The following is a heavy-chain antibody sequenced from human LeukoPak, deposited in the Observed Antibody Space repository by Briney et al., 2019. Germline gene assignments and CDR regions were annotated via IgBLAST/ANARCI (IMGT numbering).Heavy chain of an antibody. V-gene: IGHV3-48*01. CDR1: GFTFSSYS. Sequence: GGSLRPSCAASGFTFSSYSMDWVRQAPGKGLEWVSYISGSSDTRYYADSVKGRFTISGDNAKNSLYLQMNSLRAEDTAVYYCARAPYTSGWYRGDNDYWGQGTLVTVSS. D-gene: IGHD6-19*01. CDR3: ARAPYTSGWYRGDNDY. J-gene: IGHJ4*02. CDR2: ISGSSDTR.